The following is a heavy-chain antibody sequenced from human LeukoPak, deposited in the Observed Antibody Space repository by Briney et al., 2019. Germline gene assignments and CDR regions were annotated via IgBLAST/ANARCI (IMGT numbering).Heavy chain of an antibody. Sequence: PSQTLSLTCTVSGGSISSGGYYWGWIRQPAGKGLEWIGRIYTSGSTNYNPSLKSRVTISVDRSKNQFSLKLSSVTAADTAVYYCAREVGRPAATALMDYYMDVWGKGTTVTVSS. CDR2: IYTSGST. V-gene: IGHV4-61*02. D-gene: IGHD2-2*01. J-gene: IGHJ6*03. CDR3: AREVGRPAATALMDYYMDV. CDR1: GGSISSGGYY.